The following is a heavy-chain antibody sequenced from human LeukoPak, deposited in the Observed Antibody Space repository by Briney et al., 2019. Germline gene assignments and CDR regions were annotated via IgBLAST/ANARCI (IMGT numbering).Heavy chain of an antibody. V-gene: IGHV3-9*01. CDR3: ASALPADHFDF. CDR1: GFTFDDYA. CDR2: ISWNSGRT. Sequence: PGGSLRLSCTASGFTFDDYAMHWVRQVPGKGLEWVSGISWNSGRTDYADSVKGRFTISRDNAKNSLYLQMNSLRAEDTAVYYCASALPADHFDFWGQGTLVTVSS. J-gene: IGHJ4*02.